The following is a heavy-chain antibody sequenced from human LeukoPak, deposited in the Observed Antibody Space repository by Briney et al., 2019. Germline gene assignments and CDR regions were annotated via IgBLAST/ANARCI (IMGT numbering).Heavy chain of an antibody. D-gene: IGHD1-26*01. CDR2: ISSSTTYI. Sequence: GGSLRLSCAASGFTLSSYSMIWVRQAPGKGLEWVSSISSSTTYIYYADSVKGRFTISRDSAKNSLYLQMNSLRAEDTAVYYCAKAKVGAIDYWGQGTLVTVSS. V-gene: IGHV3-21*04. CDR3: AKAKVGAIDY. J-gene: IGHJ4*02. CDR1: GFTLSSYS.